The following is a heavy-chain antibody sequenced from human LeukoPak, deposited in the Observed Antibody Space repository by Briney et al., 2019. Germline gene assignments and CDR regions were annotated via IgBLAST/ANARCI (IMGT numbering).Heavy chain of an antibody. V-gene: IGHV4-59*01. CDR1: GGSISSYY. J-gene: IGHJ6*02. D-gene: IGHD2-8*01. Sequence: SETLSLTCTVSGGSISSYYWSWIRQPPGKGLEWIGYIYYSGSTNYNPSLKSRVTISVDTSKNQFSLKLSSVTAADTAVYYCARGRVFYGMDVWGQGTTVTVSS. CDR3: ARGRVFYGMDV. CDR2: IYYSGST.